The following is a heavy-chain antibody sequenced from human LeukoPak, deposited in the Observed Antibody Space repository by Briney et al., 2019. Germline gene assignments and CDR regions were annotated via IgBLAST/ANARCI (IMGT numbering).Heavy chain of an antibody. CDR2: LYYSGST. V-gene: IGHV4-59*01. Sequence: SETLSLTCTVSGGSISSYYWSWIRQPPGKGLEWIGYLYYSGSTNYNPSLNSRVTLSVDTSKNQFSLKLSSVTAADTAVYYCARIYYGDNWFDPWGQGTLVTVSS. CDR3: ARIYYGDNWFDP. CDR1: GGSISSYY. J-gene: IGHJ5*02. D-gene: IGHD3-10*01.